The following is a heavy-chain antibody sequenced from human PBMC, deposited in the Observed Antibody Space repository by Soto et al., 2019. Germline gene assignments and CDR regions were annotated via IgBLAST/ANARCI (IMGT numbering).Heavy chain of an antibody. CDR2: IYYSGST. CDR3: AGTVLRYFDWLFFDY. Sequence: QVQLQESGPGLVKPSQTLSLTCTVSGGSISSGDYYWSWIRQPPGKGLEWIGYIYYSGSTYYNPSLKSRVTTREVTSMNQFSLKLSSVTAADTAVYYCAGTVLRYFDWLFFDYWGQGTLVTVSS. D-gene: IGHD3-9*01. CDR1: GGSISSGDYY. J-gene: IGHJ4*02. V-gene: IGHV4-30-4*01.